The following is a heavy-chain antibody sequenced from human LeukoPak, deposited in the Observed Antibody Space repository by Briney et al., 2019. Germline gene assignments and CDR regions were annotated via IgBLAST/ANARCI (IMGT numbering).Heavy chain of an antibody. J-gene: IGHJ4*02. V-gene: IGHV3-48*04. CDR2: ISSSSSTI. Sequence: GESLRLSCAASGFTFSSYSMNWVRQAPGKGLEWVSYISSSSSTIYYADSVKGRFTISRDNAKNSLYLQMNSLRAEDTAVYYCARGSVWLQLRFDYWGQGTLVTVSS. CDR1: GFTFSSYS. CDR3: ARGSVWLQLRFDY. D-gene: IGHD5-24*01.